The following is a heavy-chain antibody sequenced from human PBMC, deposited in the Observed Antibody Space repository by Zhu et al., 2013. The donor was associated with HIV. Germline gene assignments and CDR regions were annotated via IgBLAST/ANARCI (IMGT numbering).Heavy chain of an antibody. CDR3: AADSSGYYPYYDAFDI. Sequence: QMQLVQSGPEVKKPGTSVKVSCKASGFTFTSSAVQWVRQARGQRLEWIGWIVVGSGNTNYAQKFQGGVTITRDMSPSTAYMELSSLRSEDTAVYYCAADSSGYYPYYDAFDIWGQGTMVTVSS. D-gene: IGHD3-22*01. J-gene: IGHJ3*02. V-gene: IGHV1-58*01. CDR2: IVVGSGNT. CDR1: GFTFTSSA.